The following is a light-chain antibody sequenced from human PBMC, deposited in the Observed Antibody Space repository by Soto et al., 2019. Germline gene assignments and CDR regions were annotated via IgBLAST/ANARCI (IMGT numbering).Light chain of an antibody. J-gene: IGKJ1*01. CDR2: KAS. CDR3: QQYISYSQT. V-gene: IGKV1-5*03. CDR1: QSISSW. Sequence: DIQMTQSPSTLSASVGDRVTITCRASQSISSWLAWYQQKPGKAPKLLIYKASSLESGVPSRFSGSGSGTEFTLTISSLQPSDFATYYCQQYISYSQTFGQGTKVEIK.